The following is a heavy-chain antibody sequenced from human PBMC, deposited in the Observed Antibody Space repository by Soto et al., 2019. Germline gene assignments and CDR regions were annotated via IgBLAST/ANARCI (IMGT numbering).Heavy chain of an antibody. Sequence: EVQLVESGGGLIQPVGSLRLSCAASGFTVSSNDMSWVRQAPGKGLEWVSGIYSSGSTSYVDSVKGRFTISRDNSKNTLYLQMNSLRVEDTAVYYCASRPPFDYWGQGTLVTVSS. CDR3: ASRPPFDY. CDR2: IYSSGST. J-gene: IGHJ4*02. CDR1: GFTVSSND. V-gene: IGHV3-53*01.